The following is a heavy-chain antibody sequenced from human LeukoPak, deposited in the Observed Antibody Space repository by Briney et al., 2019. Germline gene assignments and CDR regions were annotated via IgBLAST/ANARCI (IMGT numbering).Heavy chain of an antibody. CDR3: ARGIRYSSVWYYFDY. CDR2: INPNSGGT. Sequence: ASVKVSCKASGYTFTAYYIHWVRQAPGQGLEWMGWINPNSGGTNYAQEFQGRVTMTRGTSISTAYMELSRLRSDDTAVYYCARGIRYSSVWYYFDYWGQGTLVTVSS. D-gene: IGHD6-19*01. J-gene: IGHJ4*02. CDR1: GYTFTAYY. V-gene: IGHV1-2*02.